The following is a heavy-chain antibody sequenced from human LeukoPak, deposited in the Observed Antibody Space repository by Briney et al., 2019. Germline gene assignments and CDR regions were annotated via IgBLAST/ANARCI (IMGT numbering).Heavy chain of an antibody. D-gene: IGHD2-15*01. V-gene: IGHV3-23*01. CDR2: ISNNGGYT. CDR3: AKRLGYCSDGSCYFPY. CDR1: GFTFSSNA. Sequence: GGSLRLSCVVSGFTFSSNAMSWVRQAPGKGLEWVSAISNNGGYTYYADSVQGRFTISRDNSKSTLCLQMNSLRAEDTAVYYCAKRLGYCSDGSCYFPYWGQGTLVTVSS. J-gene: IGHJ4*02.